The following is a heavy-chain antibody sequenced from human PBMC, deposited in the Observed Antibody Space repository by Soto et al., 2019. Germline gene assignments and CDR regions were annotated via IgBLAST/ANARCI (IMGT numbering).Heavy chain of an antibody. CDR2: VIPLFDTA. J-gene: IGHJ6*02. CDR3: ATGGQNDGYNFYHGMDV. Sequence: QVQVVQSGAEVKKPGSSVKVSCKVSGGIFTNNAISWVRQAPGQGLEWLGGVIPLFDTAYYAQIFRGRLSISADGATTTAYMELSGLTSSDTSVYFCATGGQNDGYNFYHGMDVWGQGTTVTVS. D-gene: IGHD2-15*01. V-gene: IGHV1-69*01. CDR1: GGIFTNNA.